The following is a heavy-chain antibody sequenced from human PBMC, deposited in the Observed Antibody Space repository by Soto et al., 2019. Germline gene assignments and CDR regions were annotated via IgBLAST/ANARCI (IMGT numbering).Heavy chain of an antibody. CDR3: ARTVLGPDLLADSFVDYYYYMDV. J-gene: IGHJ6*03. CDR2: VYYTGST. Sequence: QVQLQESGPGLVRPSETLSLTCTVSGGSISNFYWSWIRQPPGKGLEWIGYVYYTGSTSYSPSLKRRVTFSADSSRGQFSLRLNSVTAADTAVYYCARTVLGPDLLADSFVDYYYYMDVWGQGTTVTVSS. D-gene: IGHD3-9*01. V-gene: IGHV4-59*08. CDR1: GGSISNFY.